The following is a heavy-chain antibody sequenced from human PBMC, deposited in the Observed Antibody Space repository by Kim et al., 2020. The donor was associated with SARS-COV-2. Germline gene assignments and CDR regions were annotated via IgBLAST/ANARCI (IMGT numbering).Heavy chain of an antibody. Sequence: GGSLRLSCTASGFTFGDYAMSWVRQAPGKGLEWVGFIRSKAYGGTTEYAASVKGRFTISRDDSKSIAYLQMNSLKTKDTAVYYCTTGYSSGWDFVSCGQGALFSVSS. D-gene: IGHD6-19*01. CDR1: GFTFGDYA. V-gene: IGHV3-49*04. CDR3: TTGYSSGWDFVS. J-gene: IGHJ4*02. CDR2: IRSKAYGGTT.